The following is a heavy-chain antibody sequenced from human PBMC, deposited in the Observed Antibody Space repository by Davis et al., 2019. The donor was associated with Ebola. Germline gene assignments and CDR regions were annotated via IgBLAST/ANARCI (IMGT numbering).Heavy chain of an antibody. J-gene: IGHJ4*02. CDR2: IYYSGST. D-gene: IGHD6-6*01. CDR3: AGLSSSSGLDY. V-gene: IGHV4-59*08. CDR1: GGSISSYY. Sequence: SETLSLICTVSGGSISSYYWSWIRQPPGKGLEWIGYIYYSGSTNYNPSLKSRVTISVDTSKNQFSLKLSSVTAADTAVYYCAGLSSSSGLDYWGQGTLVTVSS.